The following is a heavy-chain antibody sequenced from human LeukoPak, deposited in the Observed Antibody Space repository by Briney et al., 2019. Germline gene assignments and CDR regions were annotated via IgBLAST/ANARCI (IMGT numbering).Heavy chain of an antibody. D-gene: IGHD3-10*01. Sequence: SETLSLTCAVYGGSFSGYYWSWIRQPPGKGLEWIGEINHSGSTNYNPSLKSRVTISVDTPKNQFSLKLSSVTAADTAVYYCARGQYGIFDPWGQGTLVTVSS. CDR1: GGSFSGYY. J-gene: IGHJ5*02. V-gene: IGHV4-34*01. CDR3: ARGQYGIFDP. CDR2: INHSGST.